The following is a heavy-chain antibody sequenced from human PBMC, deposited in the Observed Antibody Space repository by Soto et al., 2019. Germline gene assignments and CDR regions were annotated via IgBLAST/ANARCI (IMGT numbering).Heavy chain of an antibody. D-gene: IGHD2-2*01. CDR3: ARDGDCSSTSCYPSYYYYGMDV. V-gene: IGHV3-48*02. CDR1: GFTFSSYS. Sequence: RLSCAASGFTFSSYSMNWVRQAPGKGLEWVSYISSSSSTIYYADSVKGRFTISRDNAKNSLYLQMNSLRDEDTAVYYCARDGDCSSTSCYPSYYYYGMDVWGQGTTVTVSS. J-gene: IGHJ6*02. CDR2: ISSSSSTI.